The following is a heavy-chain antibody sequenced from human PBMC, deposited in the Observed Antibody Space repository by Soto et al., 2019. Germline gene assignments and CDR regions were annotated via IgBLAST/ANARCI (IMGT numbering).Heavy chain of an antibody. CDR2: VNAGSGYK. J-gene: IGHJ6*03. V-gene: IGHV1-8*01. CDR1: GYVFPSYD. CDR3: ARADPRHYYMDV. Sequence: QVQLVQSGAEVKKPGASVKVSCKASGYVFPSYDITWVRQAPGHGLEGMGWVNAGSGYKGYAQKFQGRVTMTRNMSISTVYMELSSLRSEDTAVYYCARADPRHYYMDVWGKGTTVTVSS.